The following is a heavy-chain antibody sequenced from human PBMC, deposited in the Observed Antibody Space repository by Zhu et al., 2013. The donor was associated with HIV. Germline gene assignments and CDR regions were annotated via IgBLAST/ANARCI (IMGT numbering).Heavy chain of an antibody. CDR1: GYTFTIYG. CDR2: ISGFNGNT. V-gene: IGHV1-18*01. CDR3: ARVAPSDYYYYMDV. Sequence: QAQLVQSGEQVKKPGASVKVSCKASGYTFTIYGITWVRQAPGQGLEWMGWISGFNGNTNYAQKLQGRVTMTTDTSTSTAYMELRTLRSDDTAVYYCARVAPSDYYYYMDVWGKGTTVTVSS. J-gene: IGHJ6*03.